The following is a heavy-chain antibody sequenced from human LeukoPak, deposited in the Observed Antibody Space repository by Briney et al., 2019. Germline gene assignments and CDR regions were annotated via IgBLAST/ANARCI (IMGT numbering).Heavy chain of an antibody. CDR2: IYYSGSI. V-gene: IGHV4-39*07. Sequence: PSETLSLTCTVSDDSVKSRSYYWGWIRQPPGKGLEWIGSIYYSGSIYHNPSLKSRVTISIDTSKNQFFLNLRSVTAADTAVYYCARHFQQIRSGYPWFDPWGQGTLVTVSS. D-gene: IGHD3-3*01. CDR3: ARHFQQIRSGYPWFDP. CDR1: DDSVKSRSYY. J-gene: IGHJ5*02.